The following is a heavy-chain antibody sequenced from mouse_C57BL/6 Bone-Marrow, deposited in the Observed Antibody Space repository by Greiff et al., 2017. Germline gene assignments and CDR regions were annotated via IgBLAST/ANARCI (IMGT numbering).Heavy chain of an antibody. CDR1: GYTFTSYW. V-gene: IGHV1-61*01. Sequence: QVQLQQPGAELVRPGSSVKLSCKASGYTFTSYWMDWVKQRPGQGLEWIGNIYPSDSETHYNQKFKHKATLTVDKSSSTAYMQLRRRTSEDSAVYYCARMEDSSGYGWGQGTTLTVSS. D-gene: IGHD3-2*02. J-gene: IGHJ2*01. CDR3: ARMEDSSGYG. CDR2: IYPSDSET.